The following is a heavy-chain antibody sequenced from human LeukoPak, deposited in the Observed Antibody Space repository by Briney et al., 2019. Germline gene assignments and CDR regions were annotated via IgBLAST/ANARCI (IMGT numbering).Heavy chain of an antibody. J-gene: IGHJ4*02. CDR1: GFTFISYA. Sequence: GGSLRLSCAASGFTFISYAMSWVRQAPGKGLEWVSAISGGGGSTYYADSVKGRFTISRDNSKNTLYLQMNGLRAEDTAVYYCARESYYFDYWGQGTLVTVSS. V-gene: IGHV3-23*01. CDR2: ISGGGGST. D-gene: IGHD3-16*02. CDR3: ARESYYFDY.